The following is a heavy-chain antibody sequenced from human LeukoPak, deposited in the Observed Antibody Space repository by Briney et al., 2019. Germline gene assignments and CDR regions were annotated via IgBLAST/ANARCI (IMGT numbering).Heavy chain of an antibody. CDR2: IYHSGSS. J-gene: IGHJ4*02. D-gene: IGHD6-13*01. CDR3: ARHYDYSSSWDPFDY. Sequence: SETLSLTCTVSGGSLTGYYWSWSRQPPGKGLECIGYIYHSGSSNYNPSLKSRVTISVDTSKNQFSLKLASVTAADTAVCYCARHYDYSSSWDPFDYWGQGTLVTVSS. V-gene: IGHV4-59*08. CDR1: GGSLTGYY.